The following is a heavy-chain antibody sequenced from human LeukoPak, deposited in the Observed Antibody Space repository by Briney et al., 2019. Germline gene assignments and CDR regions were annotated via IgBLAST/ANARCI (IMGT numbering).Heavy chain of an antibody. CDR2: INPNSGGT. Sequence: ALVKVSCKASGYTFTGYYMHWVRQAPGQGLEWMGWINPNSGGTNYAQKFQGRVTMTRDTSISTAYMELSRLRSDDTAVYYCASTRTYSSGWQIDYWGQGTLVTVSS. V-gene: IGHV1-2*02. CDR3: ASTRTYSSGWQIDY. CDR1: GYTFTGYY. J-gene: IGHJ4*02. D-gene: IGHD6-19*01.